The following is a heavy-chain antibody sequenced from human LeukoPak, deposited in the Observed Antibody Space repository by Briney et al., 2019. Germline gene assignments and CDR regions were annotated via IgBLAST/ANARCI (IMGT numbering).Heavy chain of an antibody. CDR1: GGSISSYY. D-gene: IGHD5-18*01. CDR2: IYYSGST. Sequence: PSETLSLTCTVSGGSISSYYWSLIRQPPGKGLEWIGYIYYSGSTNYNPSLKSRVTISVDTSKNQFSLKLSSVTAADTAVYYCARVLGYGYYFDYWGQGTLVTVSS. J-gene: IGHJ4*02. V-gene: IGHV4-59*01. CDR3: ARVLGYGYYFDY.